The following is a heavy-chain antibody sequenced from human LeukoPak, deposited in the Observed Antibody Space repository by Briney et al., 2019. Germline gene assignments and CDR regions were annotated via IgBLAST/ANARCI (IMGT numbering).Heavy chain of an antibody. CDR2: IYTSGST. D-gene: IGHD6-19*01. Sequence: SETLSLTCTISGGSISTYYWSWIRQPAGKGLEWIGRIYTSGSTNYNPSLKSRVTISEDTSKNQFSLKLSSVTAADTAVYYRASVAGTAHRGFDIWGQGTMVTVSS. CDR1: GGSISTYY. CDR3: ASVAGTAHRGFDI. J-gene: IGHJ3*02. V-gene: IGHV4-4*07.